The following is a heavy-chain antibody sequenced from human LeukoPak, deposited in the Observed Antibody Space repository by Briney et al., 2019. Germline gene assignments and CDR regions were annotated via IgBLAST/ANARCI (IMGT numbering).Heavy chain of an antibody. CDR3: ARDLYCSGGRYSPT. J-gene: IGHJ4*02. D-gene: IGHD2-15*01. Sequence: ASVKVSCKASGYTFTGYYMHWVRQAPGQGLEWMGWINPNSGGTNYAQKFQGRVTMTRDTSISTAYMELSRLRSDDTAVYYCARDLYCSGGRYSPTWGQGTLVTVSS. CDR2: INPNSGGT. CDR1: GYTFTGYY. V-gene: IGHV1-2*02.